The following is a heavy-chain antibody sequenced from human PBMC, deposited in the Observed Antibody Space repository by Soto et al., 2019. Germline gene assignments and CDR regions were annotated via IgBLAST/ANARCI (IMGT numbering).Heavy chain of an antibody. CDR2: LIPILGTI. Sequence: QVQLVQSGAEVRKPGSSVKVSCKASGGTFSSDAVSWVRQAPGQGLEWMGGLIPILGTIHYAQKFQGRVTITADQSTNTVYMELSSLRSDDTAVYYCARASGYVSGWYHDYWGQGTRVTVSS. D-gene: IGHD6-19*01. CDR1: GGTFSSDA. V-gene: IGHV1-69*01. CDR3: ARASGYVSGWYHDY. J-gene: IGHJ4*02.